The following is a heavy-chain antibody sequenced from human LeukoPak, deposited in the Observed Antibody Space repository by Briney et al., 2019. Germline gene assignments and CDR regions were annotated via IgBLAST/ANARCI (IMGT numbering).Heavy chain of an antibody. D-gene: IGHD1-26*01. CDR1: GGSISSSNW. CDR3: ARNLGWEPHQLGFQY. J-gene: IGHJ1*01. CDR2: IYHSGST. Sequence: SETLSLTCAVSGGSISSSNWWSWVRQPPGKGLEWIGEIYHSGSTYYNPSLKSRVTISVDTSKNQFSLKLSSMTAADTAVYYCARNLGWEPHQLGFQYWGQGTLVTVSS. V-gene: IGHV4-4*02.